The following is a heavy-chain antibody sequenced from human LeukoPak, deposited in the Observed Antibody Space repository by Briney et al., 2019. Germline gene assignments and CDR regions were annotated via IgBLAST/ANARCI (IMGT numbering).Heavy chain of an antibody. V-gene: IGHV4-39*01. CDR3: ARQGGGYYYGSGSYYPD. D-gene: IGHD3-10*01. CDR2: IYYSGST. J-gene: IGHJ4*02. CDR1: GGSISSSSYY. Sequence: SETLSLTCTVSGGSISSSSYYWGWIRQPPGKGLEWIGSIYYSGSTYYNPSLKSRVTISVDTSKNQFSLKLSSVTAADTAVYYCARQGGGYYYGSGSYYPDWGQGTLVTVSS.